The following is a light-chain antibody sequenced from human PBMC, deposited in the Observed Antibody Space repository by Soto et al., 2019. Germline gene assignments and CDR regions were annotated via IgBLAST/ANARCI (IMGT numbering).Light chain of an antibody. V-gene: IGKV3-11*01. CDR2: DAS. J-gene: IGKJ4*01. Sequence: EIVLTQSPATLSLAPGERATLSCRASQSVRGYLAWYQQKPGQSPRLLIYDASYRGTGIPARFSCSGSGTDFSLTISSLEPEDLGVYYCQQRSDWPLTFGGGTKVEIK. CDR1: QSVRGY. CDR3: QQRSDWPLT.